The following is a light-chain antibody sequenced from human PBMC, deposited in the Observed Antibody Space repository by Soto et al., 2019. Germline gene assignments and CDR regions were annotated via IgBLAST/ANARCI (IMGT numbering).Light chain of an antibody. CDR1: QTISSW. J-gene: IGKJ1*01. V-gene: IGKV1-5*03. CDR3: QQYYSDWT. CDR2: KAS. Sequence: DIQMTQSPSTLSGSVGDRVTITCRASQTISSWLAWYQQKPGKAPKLLIYKASTLKSGVPSRFSGSGSGTEFTLTISSLQPEDFATYYCQQYYSDWTFGQGTKVDIK.